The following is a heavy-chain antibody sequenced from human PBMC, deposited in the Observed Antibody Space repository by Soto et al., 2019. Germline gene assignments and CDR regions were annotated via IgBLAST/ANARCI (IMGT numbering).Heavy chain of an antibody. D-gene: IGHD2-15*01. CDR3: ARPLGYCSGGSCSDDAFDI. Sequence: QLQLQESGPGLVKPSETLSLTCTVSGGSISSSSYYWGWIRQPPGKGLEWIGSIYYSGSTYYNPSLQRRVTISVDTSKNQFSLKLSSVTAADTAVYYCARPLGYCSGGSCSDDAFDIWGQGTMVTVSS. CDR2: IYYSGST. CDR1: GGSISSSSYY. V-gene: IGHV4-39*01. J-gene: IGHJ3*02.